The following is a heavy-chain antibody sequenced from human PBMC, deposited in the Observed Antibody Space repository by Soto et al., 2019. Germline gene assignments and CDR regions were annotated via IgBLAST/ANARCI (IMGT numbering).Heavy chain of an antibody. Sequence: ASVKVSCKASGYTFTGYYIHWVRQAPGQGLEWMGWISAYNGNTNYAQKLQGRVTMTTDTSTSTAYMELRSLRSDDTAVYYCAREIRFGAFDIWGQGTMVTVSS. D-gene: IGHD3-16*01. CDR1: GYTFTGYY. CDR3: AREIRFGAFDI. J-gene: IGHJ3*02. CDR2: ISAYNGNT. V-gene: IGHV1-18*04.